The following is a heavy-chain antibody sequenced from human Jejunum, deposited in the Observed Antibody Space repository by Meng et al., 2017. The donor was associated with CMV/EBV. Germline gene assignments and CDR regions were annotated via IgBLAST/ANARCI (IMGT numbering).Heavy chain of an antibody. CDR2: IDHRGST. J-gene: IGHJ4*02. Sequence: CAVYGESFGNCYLSCVRQPPGKGLEWIGQIDHRGSTNYNPSLKSRVTISLDTSINQFSLKLTSMTAADTSVYYCARAIVFGWSYADCWGQGTLVTVSS. D-gene: IGHD1-26*01. V-gene: IGHV4-34*01. CDR3: ARAIVFGWSYADC. CDR1: GESFGNCY.